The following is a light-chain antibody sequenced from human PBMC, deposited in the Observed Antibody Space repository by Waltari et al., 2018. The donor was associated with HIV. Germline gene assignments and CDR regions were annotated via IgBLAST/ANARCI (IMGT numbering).Light chain of an antibody. Sequence: DIVMTQSPDSLPVSLGERATINCTSSRSVLFTSDNRNYLAWYQQKPRQPPKLLISWASTRASGVPDRFSGSGSGTDFTLTISGLQAEDVAVYYCQQYYSSPRTFGQGTKVEIK. J-gene: IGKJ1*01. CDR2: WAS. V-gene: IGKV4-1*01. CDR1: RSVLFTSDNRNY. CDR3: QQYYSSPRT.